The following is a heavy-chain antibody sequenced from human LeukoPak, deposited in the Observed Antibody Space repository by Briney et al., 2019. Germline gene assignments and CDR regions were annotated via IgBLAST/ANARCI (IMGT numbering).Heavy chain of an antibody. CDR3: ARDPLGVAAVTLVYGMDV. V-gene: IGHV1-69*04. D-gene: IGHD2-15*01. CDR2: IVPIMGKA. J-gene: IGHJ6*01. Sequence: SVKVSCKTSGDTFSRFGISWLRQAPGQEFEWMGRIVPIMGKASYPRKFQGRVTITADKSTSTVYMELTSLRSQDTAVYYCARDPLGVAAVTLVYGMDVWGQGTTVIVSS. CDR1: GDTFSRFG.